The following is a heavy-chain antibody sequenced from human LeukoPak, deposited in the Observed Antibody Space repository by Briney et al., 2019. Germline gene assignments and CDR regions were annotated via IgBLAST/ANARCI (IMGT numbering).Heavy chain of an antibody. Sequence: PGGSLRLSCAASGFTFSNYAMNWVRQAPGKGLELVSSINDSGGSTYYADSVKGRFTISRDNSKNTLFLQMNSLGAEDTAVYYCAKVYYYGSGSFIFDCWGQGTLVTVSS. J-gene: IGHJ4*02. V-gene: IGHV3-23*01. CDR1: GFTFSNYA. D-gene: IGHD3-10*01. CDR3: AKVYYYGSGSFIFDC. CDR2: INDSGGST.